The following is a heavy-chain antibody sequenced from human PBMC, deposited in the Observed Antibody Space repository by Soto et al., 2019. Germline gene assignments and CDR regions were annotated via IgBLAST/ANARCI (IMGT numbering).Heavy chain of an antibody. CDR3: ARVIVVITEEASDI. CDR2: ISAYTGNT. V-gene: IGHV1-18*01. Sequence: QVQLVQSGAEVKKPGASVKVSCKASGYTFTSYGINWVRQAPGQGLEWMGWISAYTGNTNYAQKVQRRGTMTTDTSTSTAYMGLWSLRRDGTAVDYCARVIVVITEEASDIWGQGTMVTVSS. CDR1: GYTFTSYG. D-gene: IGHD3-22*01. J-gene: IGHJ3*02.